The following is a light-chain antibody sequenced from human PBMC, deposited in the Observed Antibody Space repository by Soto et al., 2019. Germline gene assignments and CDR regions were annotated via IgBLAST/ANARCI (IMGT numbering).Light chain of an antibody. V-gene: IGLV2-14*01. CDR2: EVS. Sequence: QSALTQPASVSGSPGQSITISCTGTSSDVGGYNYVSWYQQHPGEAPKLMIYEVSNRPSGVSNRFSGSSSGNTASLTISGLQAEDEADYYCSSYTTSTITFVVFGGGTQLTVL. CDR1: SSDVGGYNY. J-gene: IGLJ2*01. CDR3: SSYTTSTITFVV.